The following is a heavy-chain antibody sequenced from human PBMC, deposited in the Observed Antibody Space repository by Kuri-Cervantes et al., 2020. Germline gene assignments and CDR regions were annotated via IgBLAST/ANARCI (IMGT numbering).Heavy chain of an antibody. J-gene: IGHJ4*02. CDR1: GYTFTSYA. V-gene: IGHV1-3*01. CDR3: ARDRPYYYDSSGYWDY. Sequence: ASVKVSCKASGYTFTSYAMHWVRQAPGQRLEWMGWINAGNGNTKYSQKFQGRVTITRDTSASTAYMELSSLRSEDTAVYYCARDRPYYYDSSGYWDYWGQGTLVTVSS. CDR2: INAGNGNT. D-gene: IGHD3-22*01.